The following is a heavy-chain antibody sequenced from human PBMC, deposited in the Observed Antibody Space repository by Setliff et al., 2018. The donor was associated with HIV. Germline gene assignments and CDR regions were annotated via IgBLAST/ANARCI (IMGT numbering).Heavy chain of an antibody. D-gene: IGHD2-21*02. CDR1: GVSITNGTFY. V-gene: IGHV4-61*02. J-gene: IGHJ4*02. Sequence: SETLSLTCTVYGVSITNGTFYWNWIRQPAGKGLEWIGRIAKTGSTNYNPSLKSRLTISIDTSKNQFSLKLNTVSAADTAVHYCAREGDGIDFWGQGTLVTVSS. CDR2: IAKTGST. CDR3: AREGDGIDF.